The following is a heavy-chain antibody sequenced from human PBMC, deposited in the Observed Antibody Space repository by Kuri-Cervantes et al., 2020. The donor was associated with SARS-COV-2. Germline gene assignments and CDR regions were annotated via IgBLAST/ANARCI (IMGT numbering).Heavy chain of an antibody. CDR3: ARPGGFLDV. D-gene: IGHD4-23*01. CDR2: IYHSGST. J-gene: IGHJ6*04. Sequence: SETLSLTCAVSGGSISSDGYTWSWIRQPPGKGLEWIGYIYHSGSTYYNPSLKSRVTISVDRSKNQFSLSLSSVTAADTAVYYCARPGGFLDVWGKGTTVTVSS. V-gene: IGHV4-30-2*01. CDR1: GGSISSDGYT.